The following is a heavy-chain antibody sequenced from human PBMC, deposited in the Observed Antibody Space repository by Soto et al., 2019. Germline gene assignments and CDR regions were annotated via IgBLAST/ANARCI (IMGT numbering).Heavy chain of an antibody. CDR1: GYTFSNYG. Sequence: GASVKVSCKASGYTFSNYGIHWVRQAPGQRLEWMGWINAGNGGTKYSENFQGRVTITRDTSANTVYLGLSSLSSEDTASYYCARTGHSGSYDFWGQGTLVTVSS. D-gene: IGHD3-22*01. J-gene: IGHJ4*02. CDR2: INAGNGGT. V-gene: IGHV1-3*01. CDR3: ARTGHSGSYDF.